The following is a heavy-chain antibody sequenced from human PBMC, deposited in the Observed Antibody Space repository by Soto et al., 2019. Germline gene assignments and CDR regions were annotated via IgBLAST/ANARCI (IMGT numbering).Heavy chain of an antibody. V-gene: IGHV4-31*03. CDR3: VRTSGDYGLSKYFQH. CDR1: GGSISSGDYY. Sequence: QVQLQESGPGLVEPSQTLSLICTVSGGSISSGDYYWSWIRQLPGKGLEWIGYIYYSGTTFHNPSLKSRVSISVDTSKNLFSLKLSSMTAADTAVYYCVRTSGDYGLSKYFQHWGQGTLVTVSS. J-gene: IGHJ1*01. D-gene: IGHD4-17*01. CDR2: IYYSGTT.